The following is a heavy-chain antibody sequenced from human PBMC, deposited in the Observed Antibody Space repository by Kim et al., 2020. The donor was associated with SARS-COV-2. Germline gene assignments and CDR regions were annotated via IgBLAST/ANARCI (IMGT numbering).Heavy chain of an antibody. D-gene: IGHD3-22*01. CDR3: ARDPAPHYYYDSSGYYNDY. V-gene: IGHV1-18*04. CDR1: GYTFTSYG. J-gene: IGHJ4*02. Sequence: ASVKVSCKASGYTFTSYGISWVRQAPGQGLEWMGWISAYNGNTNYAQKLQGRVTMTTDTSTSTAYMELRSLRSDDTAVYYCARDPAPHYYYDSSGYYNDYWGPGTLVTVSS. CDR2: ISAYNGNT.